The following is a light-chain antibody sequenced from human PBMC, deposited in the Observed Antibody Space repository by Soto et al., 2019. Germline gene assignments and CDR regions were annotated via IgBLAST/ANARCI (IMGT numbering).Light chain of an antibody. CDR1: SSDVGGHNY. CDR2: EVT. V-gene: IGLV2-14*01. Sequence: QSALTQPASVSASPGQSITISCTGTSSDVGGHNYVSWYQQHPGKAPKLMIYEVTNRPSGVSNRFSGSKSGNTPSLTISGLQAEDEADYSRSSYPSSNTRVFGTGTKVTVL. CDR3: SSYPSSNTRV. J-gene: IGLJ1*01.